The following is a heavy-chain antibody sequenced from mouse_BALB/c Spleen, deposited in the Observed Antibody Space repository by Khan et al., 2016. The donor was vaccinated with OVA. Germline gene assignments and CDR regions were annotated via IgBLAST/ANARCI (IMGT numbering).Heavy chain of an antibody. CDR1: GYSITSDYA. D-gene: IGHD3-3*01. CDR3: ARSPPVGDLWFAY. J-gene: IGHJ3*01. V-gene: IGHV3-2*02. CDR2: ISYSGST. Sequence: EVQLVELGPGLVKPSQSLSLTCTVTGYSITSDYAWNWIRQFPGNKLEWMGYISYSGSTSYNPSLKSRISITRDTSKNQFFLQLNSVTTEDTATYDCARSPPVGDLWFAYWGQGTLVTVSA.